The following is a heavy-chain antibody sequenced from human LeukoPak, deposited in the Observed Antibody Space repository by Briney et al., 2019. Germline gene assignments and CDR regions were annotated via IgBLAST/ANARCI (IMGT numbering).Heavy chain of an antibody. CDR1: GFPFSSHW. J-gene: IGHJ4*02. Sequence: PGGSLRLSCAASGFPFSSHWLSWFRQSPGKGLEWVAHINQDGSEKYYVDSVKGRFTISRDNARNSQYLQMNSLRAEDTAVYYCASGGGWVFNNWGQGTLVTDSS. V-gene: IGHV3-7*01. CDR2: INQDGSEK. D-gene: IGHD6-19*01. CDR3: ASGGGWVFNN.